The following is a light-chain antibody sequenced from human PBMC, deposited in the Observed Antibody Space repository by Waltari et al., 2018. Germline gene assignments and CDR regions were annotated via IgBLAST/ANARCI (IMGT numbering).Light chain of an antibody. CDR2: EVS. V-gene: IGLV2-14*01. Sequence: QSALTQPASVSGSPGQSITIPCTGTSNDVGGYGYVSWYQQYPGKAPKLIISEVSYRPSGISTRFSGSKSGNTASLTISGLQAEDEADYYCSSHTSSVPHVFGTGTRVTVV. CDR1: SNDVGGYGY. J-gene: IGLJ1*01. CDR3: SSHTSSVPHV.